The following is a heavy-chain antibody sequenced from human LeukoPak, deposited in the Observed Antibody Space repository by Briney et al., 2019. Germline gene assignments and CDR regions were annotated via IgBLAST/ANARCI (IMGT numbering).Heavy chain of an antibody. V-gene: IGHV1-18*01. CDR2: ISAYNGNT. Sequence: GASVKVSCKASGYTFTSYGISWVRQAPGQGLGWMGWISAYNGNTNYAQKLQGRVTMTTDTYTSTAYMELRSLRSGDTAVYYCAIDLPTRTEQQLVRSYYYYGMDVWGQGTTVTVSS. CDR1: GYTFTSYG. J-gene: IGHJ6*02. D-gene: IGHD6-13*01. CDR3: AIDLPTRTEQQLVRSYYYYGMDV.